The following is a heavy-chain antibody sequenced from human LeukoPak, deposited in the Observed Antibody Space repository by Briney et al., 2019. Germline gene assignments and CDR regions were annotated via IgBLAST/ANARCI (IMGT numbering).Heavy chain of an antibody. CDR2: IWYDGSNK. CDR1: GFTFSSYG. V-gene: IGHV3-33*01. D-gene: IGHD1-26*01. J-gene: IGHJ4*02. Sequence: GGSLRLSCAASGFTFSSYGMHWVRQAPGKGLEWVAVIWYDGSNKYYADSVKGRFTISRDNSKNTLYLQMNSLRAEDTAVYYCARDGPPRGAYYFDCWGQGTLVTVSS. CDR3: ARDGPPRGAYYFDC.